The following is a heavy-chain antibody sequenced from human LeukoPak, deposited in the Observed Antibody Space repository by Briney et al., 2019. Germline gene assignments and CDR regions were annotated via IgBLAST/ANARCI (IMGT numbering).Heavy chain of an antibody. Sequence: GESLKISCKAFGYSFTNYWIGWVRQMPGKGLEWMGIIYPGDSDTRYSPSFQDQVTISADKSISTAYLQWSSLKASDTAMYYCARREGGWYLDYWGQGTLVTVSS. CDR3: ARREGGWYLDY. J-gene: IGHJ4*02. CDR2: IYPGDSDT. V-gene: IGHV5-51*01. CDR1: GYSFTNYW. D-gene: IGHD6-19*01.